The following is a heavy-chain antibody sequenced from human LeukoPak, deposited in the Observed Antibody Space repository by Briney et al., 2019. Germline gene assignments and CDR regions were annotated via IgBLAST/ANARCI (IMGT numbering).Heavy chain of an antibody. V-gene: IGHV3-23*01. Sequence: GESLRLSCAASGFTFRNYAMSWVRQAPGKGLEWVSTISVGGDRTLYADSVKGRFTISRDTSKNTLFLQMNSLRGEDTAVYYCAKDSGSYRKYYFDYWGQGTLVTVSS. CDR1: GFTFRNYA. J-gene: IGHJ4*02. D-gene: IGHD1-26*01. CDR3: AKDSGSYRKYYFDY. CDR2: ISVGGDRT.